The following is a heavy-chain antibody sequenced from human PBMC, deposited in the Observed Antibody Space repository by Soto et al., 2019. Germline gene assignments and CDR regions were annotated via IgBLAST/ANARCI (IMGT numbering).Heavy chain of an antibody. V-gene: IGHV4-61*08. J-gene: IGHJ5*02. Sequence: SETLSLTCTVSGGSISSGDYYWSWIRQPPGKGLEWIGYIYYSGSTNYNPSLKSRVTISVDTSKNQFSLKLSSVTAADTAVYYCARETAMVPYNWFDPWGQGTLVTAPQ. CDR3: ARETAMVPYNWFDP. D-gene: IGHD5-18*01. CDR2: IYYSGST. CDR1: GGSISSGDYY.